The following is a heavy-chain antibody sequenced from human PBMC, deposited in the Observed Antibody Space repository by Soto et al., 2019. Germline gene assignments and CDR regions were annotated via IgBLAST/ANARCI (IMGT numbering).Heavy chain of an antibody. CDR1: GFTFSSYG. CDR2: IWYDGSNK. Sequence: SGGSLRLSCAASGFTFSSYGMHWVRQAPGKGLEWVAVIWYDGSNKYYADSVKGRFTISRDNSKNTLYLQMNSLRAEDTAVYYCAKDDGEGAAADNWFDPWGQGTLVTVSS. CDR3: AKDDGEGAAADNWFDP. D-gene: IGHD6-13*01. V-gene: IGHV3-33*06. J-gene: IGHJ5*02.